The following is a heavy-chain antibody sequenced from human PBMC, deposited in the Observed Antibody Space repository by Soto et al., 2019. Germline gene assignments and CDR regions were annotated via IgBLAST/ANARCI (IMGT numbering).Heavy chain of an antibody. CDR2: IASDGKDK. Sequence: QVQLVESGGGVVQPGRSLKLSCAASGFTFSNYAIHWVRQAPGKGLESVAVIASDGKDKRYADSVKGRFTISRDNSKNTVYLQMNSLRGEDTAVHYCAKDGAIAAADYFFDYWGQGSLVTVSS. CDR1: GFTFSNYA. J-gene: IGHJ4*02. V-gene: IGHV3-30*18. CDR3: AKDGAIAAADYFFDY. D-gene: IGHD6-13*01.